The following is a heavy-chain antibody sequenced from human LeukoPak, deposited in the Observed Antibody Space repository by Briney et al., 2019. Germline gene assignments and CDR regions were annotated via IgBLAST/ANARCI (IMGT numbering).Heavy chain of an antibody. CDR3: ARDPYYYGSGSQTFDY. CDR1: GFTFSSYA. CDR2: ISGSGGST. D-gene: IGHD3-10*01. Sequence: GGSLRLSCAASGFTFSSYAMSWVRQAPGKGLEWVSAISGSGGSTYYADSVKGRFTISRDKAKNTLYLQMNSLRAEDAAVYYCARDPYYYGSGSQTFDYWGQGTLVTVSS. J-gene: IGHJ4*02. V-gene: IGHV3-23*01.